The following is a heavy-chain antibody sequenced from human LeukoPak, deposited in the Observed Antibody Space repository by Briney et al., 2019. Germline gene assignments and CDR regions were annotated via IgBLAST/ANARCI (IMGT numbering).Heavy chain of an antibody. Sequence: PGGSLRLSCAASGFSFSIYAMTWVRQAPGKGLEWVSYISSSGSTIYYADSVKGRFTISRDNAKNSLYLQMNSLRAEDTAVYYCARGLLAVAGTDYWGQGTLVTVSS. V-gene: IGHV3-48*04. CDR3: ARGLLAVAGTDY. D-gene: IGHD6-19*01. CDR1: GFSFSIYA. CDR2: ISSSGSTI. J-gene: IGHJ4*02.